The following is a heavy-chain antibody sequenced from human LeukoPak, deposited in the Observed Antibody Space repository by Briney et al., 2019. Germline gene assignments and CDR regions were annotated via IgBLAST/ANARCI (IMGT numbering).Heavy chain of an antibody. V-gene: IGHV1-69*04. CDR2: IIPILGIA. J-gene: IGHJ4*02. CDR3: ARAEGYSGSYYEADPFDY. D-gene: IGHD1-26*01. CDR1: GGTFSSYA. Sequence: SVKVSCKASGGTFSSYAISWVRQAPGQGLEWMGRIIPILGIANYAQKFQGRVTITADKSTSTAYMELSSLRSEDTAVYYCARAEGYSGSYYEADPFDYWGQGTLVTVSS.